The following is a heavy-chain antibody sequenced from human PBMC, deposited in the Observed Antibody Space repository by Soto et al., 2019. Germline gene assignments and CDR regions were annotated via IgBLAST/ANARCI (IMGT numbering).Heavy chain of an antibody. Sequence: GGSLRLSCAASGFTFSSYAMCWVRRAPGKGLEWVSSISVSGDRTFYADSVKGRFTISRDNSRNTLHLQMNSLRAEDTAVYYCGKAGGNIYKNNPLDYWGQGTMVTVSS. J-gene: IGHJ4*02. V-gene: IGHV3-23*01. CDR3: GKAGGNIYKNNPLDY. CDR2: ISVSGDRT. CDR1: GFTFSSYA. D-gene: IGHD3-16*01.